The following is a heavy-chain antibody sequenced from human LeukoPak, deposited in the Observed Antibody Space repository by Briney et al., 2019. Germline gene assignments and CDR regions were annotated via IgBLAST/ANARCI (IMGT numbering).Heavy chain of an antibody. V-gene: IGHV3-20*04. CDR1: GFTFVDYG. CDR3: ARVKQYYYYYYMDV. CDR2: INCNGGST. J-gene: IGHJ6*03. Sequence: GGSLRLSCAASGFTFVDYGMSWVRQAPGKGLEWVSGINCNGGSTGYADSVKGRFTISRENAKNSLYLQMNGLRAEDTALYYCARVKQYYYYYYMDVWGKGTTVTVSS.